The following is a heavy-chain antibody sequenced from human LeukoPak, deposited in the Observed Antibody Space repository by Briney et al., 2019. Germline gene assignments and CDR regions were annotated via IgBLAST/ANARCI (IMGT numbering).Heavy chain of an antibody. J-gene: IGHJ5*02. D-gene: IGHD3-3*01. CDR1: GGSVSSGSYY. CDR3: ARLWSEGNWENWFDP. CDR2: IYYSGST. Sequence: SETLSLTCTVSGGSVSSGSYYWSWIRQPPGKGLEWIGYIYYSGSTNYNPSLKSRVTISVDTSKNQFSLKLSSVTAADTAVYYCARLWSEGNWENWFDPWGQGTLVTVSS. V-gene: IGHV4-61*01.